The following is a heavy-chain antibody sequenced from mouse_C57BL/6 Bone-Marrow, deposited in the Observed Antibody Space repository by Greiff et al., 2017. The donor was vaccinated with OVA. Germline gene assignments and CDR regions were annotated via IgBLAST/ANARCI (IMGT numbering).Heavy chain of an antibody. CDR2: ISDGGSYT. J-gene: IGHJ3*01. V-gene: IGHV5-4*01. CDR1: GFTFSSYA. D-gene: IGHD1-1*01. Sequence: EVKLMESGGGLVKPGGSLKLSCAASGFTFSSYAMSWVRQTPEKRLEWVATISDGGSYTYYPDNVKGRFTISRDNAKNNLYLQMSHLKSEDTAMYYCAREGVLRGAWFAYWGQGTLVTVSA. CDR3: AREGVLRGAWFAY.